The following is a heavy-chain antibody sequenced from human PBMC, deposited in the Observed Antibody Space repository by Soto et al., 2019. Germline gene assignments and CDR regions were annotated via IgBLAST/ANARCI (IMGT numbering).Heavy chain of an antibody. Sequence: SETLSLTCAVYGGSFSGYYWSWIRQPPGKGLEWIGEINHSGSTNYNPSLKSRVTISVDTSKNQCSLKLSSVTAADTAVYYCARGSRYITIFGVVIFWFDPWGQGTLVTSPQ. CDR2: INHSGST. CDR3: ARGSRYITIFGVVIFWFDP. CDR1: GGSFSGYY. V-gene: IGHV4-34*01. J-gene: IGHJ5*02. D-gene: IGHD3-3*01.